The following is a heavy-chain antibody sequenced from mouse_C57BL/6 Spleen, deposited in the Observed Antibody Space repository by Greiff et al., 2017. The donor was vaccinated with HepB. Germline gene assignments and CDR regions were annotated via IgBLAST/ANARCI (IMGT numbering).Heavy chain of an antibody. V-gene: IGHV1-69*01. CDR3: ARGLAVVATGFDY. D-gene: IGHD1-1*01. CDR2: IDPSDSYT. J-gene: IGHJ2*01. Sequence: QVQLQQPGAELVMPGASVKLSCKASGYTFTSYWMHWVQQRPGQGLEWIGEIDPSDSYTNYNQKFKGKSTLTVDKSSSTAYMQLSSLTSEDSAVYYCARGLAVVATGFDYWGQGTTLTVSS. CDR1: GYTFTSYW.